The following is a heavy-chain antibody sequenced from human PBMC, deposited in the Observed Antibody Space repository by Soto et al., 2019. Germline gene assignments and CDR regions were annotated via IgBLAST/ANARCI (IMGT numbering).Heavy chain of an antibody. J-gene: IGHJ4*02. CDR3: ARGGDYCSGGSCYSADY. CDR2: INPSGGST. D-gene: IGHD2-15*01. V-gene: IGHV1-46*01. Sequence: QVQLVQIGAEVKMPGASVKVSCKASGYTLTSYYMHWVRQAPGQGLEWMGIINPSGGSTSYAQKFQGRVTMTRDTLTSTVYMELSSLRSEDTAVYYCARGGDYCSGGSCYSADYWGQGTLVTVSS. CDR1: GYTLTSYY.